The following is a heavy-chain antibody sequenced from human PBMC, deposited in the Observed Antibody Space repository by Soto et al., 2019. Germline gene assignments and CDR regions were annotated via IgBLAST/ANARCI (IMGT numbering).Heavy chain of an antibody. CDR1: GFTFSSYA. J-gene: IGHJ4*02. D-gene: IGHD3-3*01. V-gene: IGHV3-23*01. CDR3: AKGPIFGVENIYDY. Sequence: DVQLLEPGGDLVQPGGSLRLSCAASGFTFSSYAMSWVRQAPGKGLEWVSSMSGAGRSSYDADSVKGRFTISRDNSKNTLYLQMNNLRAEDTALYYCAKGPIFGVENIYDYWGQGTLVTVSS. CDR2: MSGAGRSS.